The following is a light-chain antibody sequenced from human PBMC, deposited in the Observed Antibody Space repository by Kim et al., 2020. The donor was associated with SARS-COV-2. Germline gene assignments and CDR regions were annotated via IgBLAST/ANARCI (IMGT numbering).Light chain of an antibody. V-gene: IGLV2-14*03. CDR1: NSDVGAYNY. J-gene: IGLJ2*01. CDR2: DVR. CDR3: SSYTSSTTVV. Sequence: QSALTQPASVSGSPGQSIAISCTGTNSDVGAYNYVSWYQQHPGKVPKLMIYDVRNRPSGVSDRFSGSKSGNTASLTISGLQAEDEADYYCSSYTSSTTVVFGGGTQLTVL.